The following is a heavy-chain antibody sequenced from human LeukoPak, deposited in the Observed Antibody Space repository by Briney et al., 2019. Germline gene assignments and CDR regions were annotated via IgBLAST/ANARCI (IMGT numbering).Heavy chain of an antibody. CDR1: GFTFSNYW. V-gene: IGHV3-7*01. J-gene: IGHJ4*02. D-gene: IGHD5-12*01. CDR2: INQDGSEE. Sequence: GGSLRLSCAASGFTFSNYWISWVRQAPGKGLEWVAHINQDGSEEHYMDSVKARFIISRDNAKNSLSLQMDSLRAEDTAVYYCVRDGGVSGYDLLDYWGQGTLVTVSS. CDR3: VRDGGVSGYDLLDY.